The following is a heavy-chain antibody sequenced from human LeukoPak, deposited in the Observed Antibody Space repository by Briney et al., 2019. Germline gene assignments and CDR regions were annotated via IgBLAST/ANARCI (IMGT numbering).Heavy chain of an antibody. CDR1: GYTFTSYY. Sequence: GASVKVSCKASGYTFTSYYMHWVRQAPGQGLEWMGIINPSGGSTSYAQKFQGRVTTTRDTSTNTVYMELSSLRSEDTAVYYCARAGYYYGSGSPLDYWGQGTLVTVSS. V-gene: IGHV1-46*01. J-gene: IGHJ4*02. CDR3: ARAGYYYGSGSPLDY. D-gene: IGHD3-10*01. CDR2: INPSGGST.